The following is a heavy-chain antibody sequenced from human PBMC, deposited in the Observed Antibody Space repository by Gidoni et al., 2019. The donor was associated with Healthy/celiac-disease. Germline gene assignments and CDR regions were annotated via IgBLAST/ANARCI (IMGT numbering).Heavy chain of an antibody. CDR2: IYYSGST. CDR3: ARERIAAAGTVSGGFDY. CDR1: GCSISRCGYS. D-gene: IGHD6-13*01. J-gene: IGHJ4*02. Sequence: QVQLQESGPGLVKPSQTLSLTCAVSGCSISRCGYSWSWIRQPPGKGLEWIGYIYYSGSTYYNPSLKSRVTISVDTSKNQFSLKLSSVTAADTAVYYCARERIAAAGTVSGGFDYWGQGTLVTVSS. V-gene: IGHV4-30-4*07.